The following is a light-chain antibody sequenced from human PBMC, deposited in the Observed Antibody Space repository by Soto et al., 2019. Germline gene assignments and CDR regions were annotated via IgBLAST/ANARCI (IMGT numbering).Light chain of an antibody. Sequence: QSVVTQPPSASGAPGQSVTISCAGTSRDVGGYNYVGYNYVSWYQQHPGKAPKLMIYEVTKRPSGVPDRFSGSKSGSTASLTVSGLQAEDEADYYCTSYAGSNIYVFGAGTKVTVL. CDR2: EVT. V-gene: IGLV2-8*01. CDR1: SRDVGGYNYVGYNY. CDR3: TSYAGSNIYV. J-gene: IGLJ1*01.